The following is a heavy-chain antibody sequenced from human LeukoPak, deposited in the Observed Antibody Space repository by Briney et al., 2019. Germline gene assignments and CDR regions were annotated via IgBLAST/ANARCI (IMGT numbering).Heavy chain of an antibody. J-gene: IGHJ4*02. CDR1: GYTFTSYA. D-gene: IGHD3-22*01. CDR3: ARDAPWVVSYDSSGYYPF. Sequence: GASVKVSCKASGYTFTSYAMNWVRQAPGQGLEWMGWINTNTGNPTYAQGFTGRFVFSLDTSVSTAYLQISSLKAEDTAVYYCARDAPWVVSYDSSGYYPFWGQGTLVTVSS. CDR2: INTNTGNP. V-gene: IGHV7-4-1*02.